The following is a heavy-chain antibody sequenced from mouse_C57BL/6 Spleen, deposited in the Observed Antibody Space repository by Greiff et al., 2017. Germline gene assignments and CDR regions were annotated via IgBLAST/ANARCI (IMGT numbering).Heavy chain of an antibody. D-gene: IGHD1-1*01. J-gene: IGHJ1*03. CDR3: ARPPLRVARYFDV. CDR2: IDPSDSYT. CDR1: GYTFTSYW. Sequence: QVQLQQPGAELVRPGTSVKLSCKASGYTFTSYWMPWVKQRPGQGLEWIGVIDPSDSYTNYNQKFKGKATLTVDTSSRTAYMQLSSLTSEDSAVYYCARPPLRVARYFDVWGTGTTVTVSS. V-gene: IGHV1-59*01.